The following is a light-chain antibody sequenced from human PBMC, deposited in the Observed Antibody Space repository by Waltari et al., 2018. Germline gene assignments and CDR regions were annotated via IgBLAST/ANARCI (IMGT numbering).Light chain of an antibody. CDR2: DNA. V-gene: IGLV1-51*01. Sequence: QSVLTQPPSVSAAPGHKVTISCSGNTSNIEKNYVSWYQPFPPTAPKLLSFDNAQRPAGIPDRFSASKSGTSATLSITGLQTGDEADYYCATWDSRLSGVLFGGGTKLTVL. J-gene: IGLJ2*01. CDR3: ATWDSRLSGVL. CDR1: TSNIEKNY.